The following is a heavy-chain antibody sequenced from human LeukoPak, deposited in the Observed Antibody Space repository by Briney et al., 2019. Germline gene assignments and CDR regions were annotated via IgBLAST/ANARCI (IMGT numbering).Heavy chain of an antibody. Sequence: GGSLRLSCAAYGFTFSNYRMNWVRQAPGKGLEGVSSISSSSSYIYYADPVKGRFTISRANAKNSLYLQMDRLRAEDTAVYYCARGAKYYDILTGHWFWLWGQGTLVTVSS. J-gene: IGHJ4*02. CDR1: GFTFSNYR. D-gene: IGHD3-9*01. CDR2: ISSSSSYI. V-gene: IGHV3-21*01. CDR3: ARGAKYYDILTGHWFWL.